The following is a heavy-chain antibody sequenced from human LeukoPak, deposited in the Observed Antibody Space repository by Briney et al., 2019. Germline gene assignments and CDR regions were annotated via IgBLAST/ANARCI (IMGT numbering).Heavy chain of an antibody. J-gene: IGHJ4*02. CDR1: GGSFSGYY. CDR3: ARNLDTAMVLFDY. D-gene: IGHD5-18*01. CDR2: INHSVST. Sequence: SETLSLTCAVYGGSFSGYYWSWIRQPPGKGLEWIGEINHSVSTNYNPSLKSRVTISVDTSKNQFSLKLSSVTAADTAVYYCARNLDTAMVLFDYWGQGTLVTVSS. V-gene: IGHV4-34*01.